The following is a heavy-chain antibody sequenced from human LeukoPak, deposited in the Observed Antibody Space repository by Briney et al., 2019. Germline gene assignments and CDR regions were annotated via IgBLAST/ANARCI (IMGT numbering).Heavy chain of an antibody. V-gene: IGHV4-39*07. D-gene: IGHD3-3*01. CDR2: IYYSGST. J-gene: IGHJ5*02. Sequence: SETLSLTCTVSGGSISSSGYYWGWIRQPPGKGLEWIGNIYYSGSTYYNPSLKSRVTISVDTSKNQFSLKLSSVTAADTAVYYCARVYDFWSGYYYGWFDPWGQGTLVTVSS. CDR1: GGSISSSGYY. CDR3: ARVYDFWSGYYYGWFDP.